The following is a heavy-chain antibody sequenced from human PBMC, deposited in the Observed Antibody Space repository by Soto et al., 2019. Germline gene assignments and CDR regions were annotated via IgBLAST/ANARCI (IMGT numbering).Heavy chain of an antibody. CDR1: GFTFTSSA. J-gene: IGHJ6*02. D-gene: IGHD2-15*01. CDR2: IVVGSGNT. Sequence: QMQLVQSGPEVKKPGTSVKVSCKASGFTFTSSAVQWVRQARGQRLEWIGWIVVGSGNTNYAQKCQERVTITRDMSTSSAYMELSSLRSEDTAVYYCAADRPPDIGVVHLDYYGMDVWGQGTTVTVSS. CDR3: AADRPPDIGVVHLDYYGMDV. V-gene: IGHV1-58*01.